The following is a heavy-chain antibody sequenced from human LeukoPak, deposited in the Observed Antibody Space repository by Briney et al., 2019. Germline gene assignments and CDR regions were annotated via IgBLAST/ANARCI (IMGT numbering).Heavy chain of an antibody. CDR3: VKLVASGSAY. J-gene: IGHJ4*02. Sequence: GGSLRLSCAASGFTFSSYAMSWVRQAPGKGLEWVSAISGSGGSTYYADSVKGRFTISRDNSKNTMYLQMTSLRVEDTAMYYCVKLVASGSAYWGQGTLVTVSS. V-gene: IGHV3-23*01. CDR2: ISGSGGST. CDR1: GFTFSSYA. D-gene: IGHD6-25*01.